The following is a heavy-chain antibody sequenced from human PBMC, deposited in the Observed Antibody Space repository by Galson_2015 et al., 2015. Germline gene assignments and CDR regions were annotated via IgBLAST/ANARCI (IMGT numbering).Heavy chain of an antibody. D-gene: IGHD3-3*01. V-gene: IGHV3-23*01. CDR3: AKGLSSYYDFWSGYYLGQAVDY. CDR1: GFTFSSYA. CDR2: ISGSGGST. J-gene: IGHJ4*02. Sequence: SLRLSCAASGFTFSSYAMSWVRQAPGKGLEWVSAISGSGGSTYYADSVKGRFTISRDNSKNTLYLQMNSLRAKDTAVYYCAKGLSSYYDFWSGYYLGQAVDYWGQGTLVTVSS.